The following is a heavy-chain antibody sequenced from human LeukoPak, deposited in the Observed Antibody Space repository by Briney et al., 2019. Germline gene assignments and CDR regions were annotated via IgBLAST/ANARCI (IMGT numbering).Heavy chain of an antibody. CDR2: ISWNSGSI. J-gene: IGHJ5*02. V-gene: IGHV3-9*03. Sequence: GRSLRLSCAASGFTFDDYAMHWVRQAPGKGLEWVSGISWNSGSIGYADSVKGRFTISRDNAKNSLYLQMNSLRAEDMALYYCAKGSITMVQEVHNWFDPWGQGTLVTVSS. CDR3: AKGSITMVQEVHNWFDP. D-gene: IGHD3-10*01. CDR1: GFTFDDYA.